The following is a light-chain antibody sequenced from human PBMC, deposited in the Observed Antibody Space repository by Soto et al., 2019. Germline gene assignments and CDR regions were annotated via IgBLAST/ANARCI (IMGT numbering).Light chain of an antibody. V-gene: IGKV3-20*01. J-gene: IGKJ1*01. CDR1: QSVCNY. CDR2: GAS. Sequence: EIVLTQSPGTLSLSPGERATLSCRASQSVCNYLAWYKQKPGQAPRLLIYGASSRATGIPDRISGSGSGTDFPLTNSRLEPEDVAVYYCQQYCGSPQTCGQGTEVEIK. CDR3: QQYCGSPQT.